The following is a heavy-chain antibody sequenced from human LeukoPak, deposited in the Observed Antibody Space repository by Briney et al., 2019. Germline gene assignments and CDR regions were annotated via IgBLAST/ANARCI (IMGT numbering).Heavy chain of an antibody. D-gene: IGHD4-23*01. Sequence: GGSLRLSCIASGFTFSHFWMSWVRQAPGKGLEWVANIKPDDTEKYYGNSVKGRFTILRDNAKNSLYLQMNSLRAEDTAVYYCVTHEVTVITRSTFDNWGQGTLVTVSS. J-gene: IGHJ4*02. CDR2: IKPDDTEK. CDR1: GFTFSHFW. V-gene: IGHV3-7*01. CDR3: VTHEVTVITRSTFDN.